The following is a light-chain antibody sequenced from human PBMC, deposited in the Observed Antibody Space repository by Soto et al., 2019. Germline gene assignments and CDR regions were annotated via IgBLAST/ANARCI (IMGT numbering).Light chain of an antibody. CDR2: GAS. CDR3: QHYNSYSEA. CDR1: QSVATSQ. J-gene: IGKJ1*01. Sequence: EIVLTQSPGTLSLSPGERATLFCRASQSVATSQLAWYQQKPGQAPRLLIGASSRATGVPDRFIASGSGTEFTLTISSLQPDDFATYYCQHYNSYSEAFGQGTKVDIK. V-gene: IGKV3-20*01.